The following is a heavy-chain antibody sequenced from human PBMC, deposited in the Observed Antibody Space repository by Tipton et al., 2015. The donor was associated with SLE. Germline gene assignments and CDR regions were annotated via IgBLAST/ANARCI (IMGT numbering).Heavy chain of an antibody. V-gene: IGHV3-30*02. J-gene: IGHJ4*02. CDR3: ARDGYYGSGSYYIRPFDY. CDR2: IRYDGSNK. CDR1: GFTFSSYG. Sequence: SLRLSCAASGFTFSSYGMHWVRQAPGKGLEWVAFIRYDGSNKYYADSVKGRFTISRDNSKNTLYLQMNSLRAEDTAVYYCARDGYYGSGSYYIRPFDYWGQGTLVTVSS. D-gene: IGHD3-10*01.